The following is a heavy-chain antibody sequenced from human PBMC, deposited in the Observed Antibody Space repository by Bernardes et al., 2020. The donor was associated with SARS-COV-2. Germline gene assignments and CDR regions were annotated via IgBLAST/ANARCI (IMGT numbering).Heavy chain of an antibody. CDR1: GFNFSSYA. V-gene: IGHV3-21*01. CDR2: ITSSTTYI. D-gene: IGHD4-17*01. CDR3: ARIPRDNGFGSGYYDL. J-gene: IGHJ2*01. Sequence: GGSLRLSCAASGFNFSSYAMNWVRQAPGKGLQWVSSITSSTTYIQYTDSVEGRFTVSRDNAKNSLYLEMTSLRAEDTAIYYCARIPRDNGFGSGYYDLWGRGTLVTVSS.